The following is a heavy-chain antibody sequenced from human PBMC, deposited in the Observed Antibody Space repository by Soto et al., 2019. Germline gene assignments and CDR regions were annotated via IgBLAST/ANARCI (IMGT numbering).Heavy chain of an antibody. CDR2: SRNKANSYTT. V-gene: IGHV3-72*01. Sequence: EVQLVESGGGLVQPGGSLRLSCTASGFSLSDHYVDWVRQAPGKGLEWVGRSRNKANSYTTEYAASVRGRFTISRDDSRNSLYLQMDSLKTEETAVYYCSRDFTASGTYAVEYWGQGTLVTVSS. D-gene: IGHD3-10*01. J-gene: IGHJ4*02. CDR3: SRDFTASGTYAVEY. CDR1: GFSLSDHY.